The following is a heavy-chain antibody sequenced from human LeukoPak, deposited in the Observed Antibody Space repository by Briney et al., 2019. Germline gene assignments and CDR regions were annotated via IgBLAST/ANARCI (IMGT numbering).Heavy chain of an antibody. D-gene: IGHD2-15*01. J-gene: IGHJ4*02. CDR3: AKDYCRDGNCPFPFLDS. CDR1: GFTLTNHG. V-gene: IGHV3-23*01. CDR2: ITGTGGK. Sequence: GGSLRLSCAVSGFTLTNHGVSWVRQAPGKGLEWVSIITGTGGKYYGDSVKGRFVLSRENSKNTVYMQMSSLRAEDTATYYCAKDYCRDGNCPFPFLDSWGQGTQVTVSS.